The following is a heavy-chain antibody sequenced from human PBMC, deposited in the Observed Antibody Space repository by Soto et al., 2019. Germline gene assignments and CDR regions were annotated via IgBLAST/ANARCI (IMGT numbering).Heavy chain of an antibody. CDR3: AKDIAVGSGSYYYNYYYYYGMDV. Sequence: GGSLRLSCAASGFTFSSYEMNWVRQAPGKGLEWVSYISSSGSTIYYADSVKGRFTISRDNAKNSLYLQMNSLRAEDTALYYCAKDIAVGSGSYYYNYYYYYGMDVWGQGTTVTVSS. CDR2: ISSSGSTI. CDR1: GFTFSSYE. D-gene: IGHD3-10*01. V-gene: IGHV3-48*03. J-gene: IGHJ6*02.